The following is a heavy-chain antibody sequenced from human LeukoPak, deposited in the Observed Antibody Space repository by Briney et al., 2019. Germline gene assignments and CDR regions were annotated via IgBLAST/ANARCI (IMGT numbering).Heavy chain of an antibody. CDR2: INPSGGST. D-gene: IGHD3-22*01. CDR3: AREEDSSGYYGTDTRFDY. J-gene: IGHJ4*02. V-gene: IGHV1-46*01. Sequence: ASVKVSCKASGYTFTSYYMHWVQQAPGQGLEWMGIINPSGGSTSYAQKFQGRVTMTRDTSTSTVYMELSSLRSEDTAVYYCAREEDSSGYYGTDTRFDYWGQGTLVTVSS. CDR1: GYTFTSYY.